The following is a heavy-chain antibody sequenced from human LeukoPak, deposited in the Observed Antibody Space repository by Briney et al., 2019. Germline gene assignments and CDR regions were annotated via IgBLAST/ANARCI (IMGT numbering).Heavy chain of an antibody. V-gene: IGHV4-4*02. CDR1: GDSISNPKW. CDR3: ARLTMFPYYDSSGGAFDI. D-gene: IGHD3-22*01. Sequence: SGTLSLTCAVSGDSISNPKWWSWVRQPPGKGLEWLGEVYSGGTTNCNPSLRSRVTISVDTSKNQFSLKLSSVTAADTAVYYCARLTMFPYYDSSGGAFDIWGQGTMVTVSS. J-gene: IGHJ3*02. CDR2: VYSGGTT.